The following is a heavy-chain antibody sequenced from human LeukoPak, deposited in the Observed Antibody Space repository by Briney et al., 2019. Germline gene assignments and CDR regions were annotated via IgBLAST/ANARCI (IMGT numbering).Heavy chain of an antibody. CDR1: VYTLTELS. CDR2: FYPEDGGT. V-gene: IGHV1-24*01. Sequence: GASLKDSSKVSVYTLTELSIQWVRLAPGKRLEWMGGFYPEDGGTIYAQKFQGRVTMTEDTSTYTANMELSSLRSDDTAVYYCATGGTYYYANTSYHTFDYWGQGTLLTVSS. J-gene: IGHJ4*02. D-gene: IGHD3-22*01. CDR3: ATGGTYYYANTSYHTFDY.